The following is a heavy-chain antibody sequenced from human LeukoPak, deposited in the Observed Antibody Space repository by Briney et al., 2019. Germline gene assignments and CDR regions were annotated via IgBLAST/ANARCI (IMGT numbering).Heavy chain of an antibody. V-gene: IGHV3-23*01. J-gene: IGHJ4*02. CDR3: AKVDEEGDYYDSSGQLDY. CDR1: GFTFSNYA. Sequence: PGGSLRLSCAASGFTFSNYAMSWVRQAPGKGLEWVSAISGSGGSTYYADSVKGRFTISRDNSKNTLYLQMNSLRAEDTAVYYCAKVDEEGDYYDSSGQLDYWGQGTLVTVSS. D-gene: IGHD3-22*01. CDR2: ISGSGGST.